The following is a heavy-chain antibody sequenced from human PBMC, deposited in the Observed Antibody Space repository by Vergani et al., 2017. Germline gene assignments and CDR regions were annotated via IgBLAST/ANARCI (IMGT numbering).Heavy chain of an antibody. D-gene: IGHD6-13*01. V-gene: IGHV4-30-2*01. CDR2: IYHSGST. J-gene: IGHJ5*02. CDR1: GGSICSGGYS. Sequence: QLQLQESGSGLVKPSQTLSLTCAVSGGSICSGGYSWSWIRQPPGKGLEWIGYIYHSGSTYYNPSLKSRVTISVDRSKNQFSLKLSSVTAADTAVYYCARASYSSSWYFWFDPWGQGTLVTVSS. CDR3: ARASYSSSWYFWFDP.